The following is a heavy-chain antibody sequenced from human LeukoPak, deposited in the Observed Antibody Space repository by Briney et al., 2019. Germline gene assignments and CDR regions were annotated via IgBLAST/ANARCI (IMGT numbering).Heavy chain of an antibody. CDR2: ISAYNGNT. V-gene: IGHV1-18*01. Sequence: ASVKVSCKASGYTFTSYGISWVRQAPGQGLEWMGWISAYNGNTNYAQKLQGRVTMTTDTSTSTAYMELRSLRSDDTAVYYCARVFKRGYYYGSGSPTYFDYWGQGTLVTVSS. CDR1: GYTFTSYG. J-gene: IGHJ4*02. D-gene: IGHD3-10*01. CDR3: ARVFKRGYYYGSGSPTYFDY.